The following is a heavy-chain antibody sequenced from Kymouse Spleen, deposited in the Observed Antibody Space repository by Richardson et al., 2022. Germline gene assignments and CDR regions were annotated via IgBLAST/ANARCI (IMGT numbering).Heavy chain of an antibody. CDR2: INHSGST. Sequence: QVQLQQWGAGLLKPSETLSLTCAVYGGSFSGYYWSWIRQPPGKGLEWIGEINHSGSTNYNPSLKSRVTISVDTSKNQFSLKLSSVTAADTAVYYCARNVDTAMAYFDYWGQGTLVTVSS. CDR3: ARNVDTAMAYFDY. V-gene: IGHV4-34*01. D-gene: IGHD5-18,IGHD5-18*01. CDR1: GGSFSGYY. J-gene: IGHJ4*02.